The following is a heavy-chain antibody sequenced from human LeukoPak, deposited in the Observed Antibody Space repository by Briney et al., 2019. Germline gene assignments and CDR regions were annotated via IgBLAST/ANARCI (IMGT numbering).Heavy chain of an antibody. D-gene: IGHD3-16*01. V-gene: IGHV3-7*05. Sequence: GGSLRLSCAASGFTFSSYWMSWVRQAPGKGLEWVAHIKGDGTEKYSVDSVKGRFTISRDNAKNSLYLQMKSLRVDDTAVYYYARDWGLDNAFDYWGQGTLVTVSS. CDR3: ARDWGLDNAFDY. CDR2: IKGDGTEK. CDR1: GFTFSSYW. J-gene: IGHJ4*02.